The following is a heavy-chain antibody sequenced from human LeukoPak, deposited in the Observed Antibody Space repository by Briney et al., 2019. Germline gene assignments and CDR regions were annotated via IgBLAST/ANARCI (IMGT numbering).Heavy chain of an antibody. CDR1: GGSICSMNYY. CDR2: IYYSGST. V-gene: IGHV4-39*01. Sequence: SETLSLTCTVSGGSICSMNYYWGWTRQPPGRGVEWIVSIYYSGSTDYNPSLKSRVTISVDTSKNQFSLKLNSVTAADTAVYYCARRGYYDGRVDFWGQGTLVTVSS. J-gene: IGHJ4*02. CDR3: ARRGYYDGRVDF. D-gene: IGHD3-22*01.